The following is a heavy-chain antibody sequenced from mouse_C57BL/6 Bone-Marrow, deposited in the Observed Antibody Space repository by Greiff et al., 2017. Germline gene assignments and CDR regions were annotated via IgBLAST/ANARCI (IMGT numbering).Heavy chain of an antibody. J-gene: IGHJ3*01. V-gene: IGHV1-59*01. CDR1: GYTFTSYW. D-gene: IGHD2-4*01. CDR2: IDPSDSYT. CDR3: TLIYYDYGPAWFAY. Sequence: LVESGAELVRPGTSVKLSCKASGYTFTSYWMHWVKQRPGQGLEWIGVIDPSDSYTNYNQKFKGKATLTVDTSSSTAYLQLSSLTSEDTAVYYCTLIYYDYGPAWFAYWGQGTLVTVSA.